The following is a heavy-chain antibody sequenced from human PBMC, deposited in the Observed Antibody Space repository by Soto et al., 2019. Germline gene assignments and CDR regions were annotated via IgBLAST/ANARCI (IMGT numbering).Heavy chain of an antibody. CDR1: GFKIISYC. V-gene: IGHV3-66*01. CDR3: ARVPSSSYHYFDY. J-gene: IGHJ4*02. D-gene: IGHD6-13*01. CDR2: IYSAGSA. Sequence: GGSLRVSRTAAGFKIISYCGSWVSKAPGKGLEWVSVIYSAGSADFADSVKGRFTISRDNSKNTLYLQMSSLRAEDTAVYYCARVPSSSYHYFDYWGQGTLVTVSS.